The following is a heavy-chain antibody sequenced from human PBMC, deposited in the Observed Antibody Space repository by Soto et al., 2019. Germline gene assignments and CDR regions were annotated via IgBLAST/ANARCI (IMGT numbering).Heavy chain of an antibody. CDR2: ISGSGGST. D-gene: IGHD6-6*01. J-gene: IGHJ4*02. Sequence: ESGGGLVQPGGSLRLSCAASGFTFSSYAMSWVRQAPGKGLEWVSAISGSGGSTYYADSVKGRFTISRDNSKNTLYLQMNSLRAEDTAVYYCAKGMSSSIAARPGFDYWGQGTLVTVSS. V-gene: IGHV3-23*01. CDR1: GFTFSSYA. CDR3: AKGMSSSIAARPGFDY.